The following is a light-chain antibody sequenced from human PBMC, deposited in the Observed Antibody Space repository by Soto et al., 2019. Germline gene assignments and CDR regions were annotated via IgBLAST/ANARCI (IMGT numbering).Light chain of an antibody. CDR2: EVS. Sequence: QSALTQPASVSGSPGQSITISCNGTSSDVGSYDLVSWYQQYPGKAPKLMIYEVSERPSGVSNRFSGSKSGNTASLTISGLQAEDEADYYCCSYAGSSTFVFGTGTKVTVL. CDR1: SSDVGSYDL. CDR3: CSYAGSSTFV. V-gene: IGLV2-23*02. J-gene: IGLJ1*01.